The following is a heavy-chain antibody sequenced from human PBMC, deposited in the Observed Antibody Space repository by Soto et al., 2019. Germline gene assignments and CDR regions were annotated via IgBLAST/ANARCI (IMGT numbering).Heavy chain of an antibody. Sequence: ASVKVSCKASGYTFTSYAMHWVRQAPGQRLEWMGWINAGNGNTKYSQKFQGRVTITRDTSASTAYMELSSLRSEDTAMYYCASSYCISTSCPPYYGMDVWGQGTTVTVSS. CDR2: INAGNGNT. CDR3: ASSYCISTSCPPYYGMDV. J-gene: IGHJ6*02. V-gene: IGHV1-3*01. CDR1: GYTFTSYA. D-gene: IGHD2-2*01.